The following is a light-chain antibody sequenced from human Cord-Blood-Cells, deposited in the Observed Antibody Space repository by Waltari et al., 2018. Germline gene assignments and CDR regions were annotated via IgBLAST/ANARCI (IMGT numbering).Light chain of an antibody. CDR1: ALPKQY. Sequence: SYELTQPPSVSVSPGQTARITCSGDALPKQYAYWYQQKPGQAPVLVIYKGSERPSGIPERLSGSSSGTTVTLTSSGVQAEDEADYYCQSADSSGTYWVFGGGTKLTVL. CDR3: QSADSSGTYWV. V-gene: IGLV3-25*03. CDR2: KGS. J-gene: IGLJ3*02.